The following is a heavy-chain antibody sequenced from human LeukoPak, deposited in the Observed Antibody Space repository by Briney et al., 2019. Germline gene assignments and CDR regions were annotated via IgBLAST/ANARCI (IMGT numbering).Heavy chain of an antibody. D-gene: IGHD2-21*01. Sequence: GASPMLHCNGSGYSFTKYWFGWGLQLPAKSVEGWVVIYHCDSYTNYSPSFQGQVTISADTSINPAYLQWTSLKASDTAMYYFARLGGDSYNFFSRIDYWGQGTLVTVSS. CDR3: ARLGGDSYNFFSRIDY. J-gene: IGHJ4*02. V-gene: IGHV5-51*01. CDR1: GYSFTKYW. CDR2: IYHCDSYT.